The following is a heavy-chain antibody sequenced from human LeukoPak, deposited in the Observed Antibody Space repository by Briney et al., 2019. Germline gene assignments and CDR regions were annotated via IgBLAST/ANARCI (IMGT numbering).Heavy chain of an antibody. J-gene: IGHJ1*01. Sequence: GCLRLSCAASGFTFSSYWMHWVRQAPGKGLVWVSRIKSDGSTNYADSVKGRFTISRDNAKNTLSLQMNSLRAEDTGVYYCARAPSEIGGYYPEYFRHWGQGTLVSVSS. D-gene: IGHD3-22*01. V-gene: IGHV3-74*01. CDR2: IKSDGST. CDR3: ARAPSEIGGYYPEYFRH. CDR1: GFTFSSYW.